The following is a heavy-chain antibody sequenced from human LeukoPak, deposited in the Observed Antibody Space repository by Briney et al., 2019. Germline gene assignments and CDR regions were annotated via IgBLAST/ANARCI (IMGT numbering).Heavy chain of an antibody. V-gene: IGHV1-3*01. CDR3: ARDRDTAMEDFDY. CDR1: GYTFTTYA. D-gene: IGHD5-18*01. J-gene: IGHJ4*02. Sequence: ASVKVSCKASGYTFTTYAMHWVRQAPGQRLEWMGWISAGNGNTKYSQKFQGRVTITRDTSASTAYMELSSLRSEDTAVYYCARDRDTAMEDFDYWGQGTLVTVSS. CDR2: ISAGNGNT.